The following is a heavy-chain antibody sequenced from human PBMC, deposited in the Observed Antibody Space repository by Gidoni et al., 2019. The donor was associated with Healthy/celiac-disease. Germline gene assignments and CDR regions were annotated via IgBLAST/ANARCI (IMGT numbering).Heavy chain of an antibody. CDR3: ARSTTVTTGVGFDP. D-gene: IGHD4-4*01. CDR1: VRSISSGSYY. J-gene: IGHJ5*02. CDR2: IYTSGST. V-gene: IGHV4-61*02. Sequence: QVQLQESGPGLVKPPQTLALTCTVSVRSISSGSYYWIWIRQPAGKGLEWIGRIYTSGSTNYNPSLKSRVTMSVDTSKNQFSLKLSSVTAADTAVYYCARSTTVTTGVGFDPWGQGTLVTVSS.